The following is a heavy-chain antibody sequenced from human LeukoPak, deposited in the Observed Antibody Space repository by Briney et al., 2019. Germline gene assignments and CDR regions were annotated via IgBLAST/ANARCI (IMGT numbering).Heavy chain of an antibody. CDR1: GITLSNSA. D-gene: IGHD2-15*01. J-gene: IGHJ4*02. Sequence: GGSLRLSCAASGITLSNSAMSWVRQAPGKGLEWVSAISRSGDRTFYADSVKGRFTISRDSSIDTLFLQMNSLRAEDTAVYFCAKELRPNDYWGQGTLVTVPS. CDR3: AKELRPNDY. CDR2: ISRSGDRT. V-gene: IGHV3-23*01.